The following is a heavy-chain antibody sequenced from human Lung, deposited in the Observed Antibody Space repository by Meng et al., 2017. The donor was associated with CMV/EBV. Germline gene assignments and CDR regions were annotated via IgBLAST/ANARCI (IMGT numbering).Heavy chain of an antibody. CDR3: ARDNPYYDFWSGYYGYYFDY. J-gene: IGHJ4*02. D-gene: IGHD3-3*01. V-gene: IGHV3-74*01. CDR2: INSDGSST. Sequence: SXAASGFTFSSYWMHWVRQAPGKGLVWVSRINSDGSSTSYADSVKGRFTISRDNAKNTLYLQMNSLGAEDTAVYYCARDNPYYDFWSGYYGYYFDYWXQGTXVTVAS. CDR1: GFTFSSYW.